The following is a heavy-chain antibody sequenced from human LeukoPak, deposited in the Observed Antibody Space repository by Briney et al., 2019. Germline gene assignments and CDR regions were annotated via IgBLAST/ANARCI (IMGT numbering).Heavy chain of an antibody. CDR2: IYSGGNM. Sequence: GGSLRLSCAASGFTVSSNHMSWVRQAPGKGLEWVSVIYSGGNMYYAGSVNGRFTISRDNSRNTLFLQMSSLRPDDTALYYCASRYVSNWYVFGAWGQGTLVTVSS. CDR1: GFTVSSNH. V-gene: IGHV3-66*01. D-gene: IGHD6-13*01. CDR3: ASRYVSNWYVFGA. J-gene: IGHJ5*02.